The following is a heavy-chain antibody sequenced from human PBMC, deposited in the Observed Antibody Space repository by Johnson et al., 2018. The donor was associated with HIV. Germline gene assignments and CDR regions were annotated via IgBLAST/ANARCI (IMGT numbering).Heavy chain of an antibody. CDR3: ARGGYYYDSYDAFDI. CDR2: ISFDGNNK. V-gene: IGHV3-30-3*01. J-gene: IGHJ3*02. D-gene: IGHD3-22*01. CDR1: GFTFSNYP. Sequence: QVQLVESGGGVVQPGRSLRLSCAASGFTFSNYPMNWVRQAPGKGLEWVAVISFDGNNKYYADSVKGRFTILRDNSKNTLYLQMNSLRAEDTAVYYCARGGYYYDSYDAFDIWGQGTMVTVSS.